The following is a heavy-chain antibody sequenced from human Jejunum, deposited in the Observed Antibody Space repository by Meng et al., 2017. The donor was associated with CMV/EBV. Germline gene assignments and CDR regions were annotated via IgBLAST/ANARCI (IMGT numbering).Heavy chain of an antibody. D-gene: IGHD3-9*01. CDR3: ARRSCTTMFCESRDAFDV. Sequence: SSYGMNWFRQAPGKGLEWVSSISPTSVYRYYADSLQGRFTISRDNANNSVYLQLNSLRAEDTAVYYCARRSCTTMFCESRDAFDVWGQGTMVTVSS. CDR2: ISPTSVYR. CDR1: SSYG. V-gene: IGHV3-21*06. J-gene: IGHJ3*01.